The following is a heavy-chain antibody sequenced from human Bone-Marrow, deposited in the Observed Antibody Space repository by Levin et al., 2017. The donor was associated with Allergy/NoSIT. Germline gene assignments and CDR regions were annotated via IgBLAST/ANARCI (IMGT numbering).Heavy chain of an antibody. D-gene: IGHD3-10*01. CDR2: IKSKTDGGTT. V-gene: IGHV3-15*01. CDR3: TTEDYYGSGTNWFDP. Sequence: PGESLKISCAASGFTFSNAWMSWVRQAPGKGLEWVGRIKSKTDGGTTDYAAPVKGRFTISRDDSKNTLYLQMNSLKTEDTAVYYCTTEDYYGSGTNWFDPWGQGTLVTVSS. CDR1: GFTFSNAW. J-gene: IGHJ5*02.